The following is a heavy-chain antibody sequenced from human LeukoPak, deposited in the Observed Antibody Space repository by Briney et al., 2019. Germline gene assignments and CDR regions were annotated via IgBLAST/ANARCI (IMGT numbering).Heavy chain of an antibody. CDR2: IYYSGST. CDR1: SGSFSGYY. Sequence: PSETLSLTCAVYSGSFSGYYWSWIRQPPGKGLEWIGYIYYSGSTNYNPSLKSRVTISVDTSKNQFPLKLSSVTAADTAVYYCARLFRGGDEIDLEYNWFDPWGQGTLVTVSS. J-gene: IGHJ5*02. D-gene: IGHD2-21*01. V-gene: IGHV4-59*08. CDR3: ARLFRGGDEIDLEYNWFDP.